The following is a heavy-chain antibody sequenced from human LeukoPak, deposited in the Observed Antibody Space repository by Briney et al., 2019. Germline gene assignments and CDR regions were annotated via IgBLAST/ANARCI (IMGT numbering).Heavy chain of an antibody. D-gene: IGHD6-19*01. CDR2: IYYSGST. CDR3: ARYGSGWYKYYFDY. V-gene: IGHV4-59*08. J-gene: IGHJ4*02. Sequence: SETLSLTCTVSGGSISSYYWSWIRQPPGKGLEWIGYIYYSGSTNYNPSLKSRVTISVDTSKNQFSLKLSSVTAADTAVYYCARYGSGWYKYYFDYWGQGTLVTVSS. CDR1: GGSISSYY.